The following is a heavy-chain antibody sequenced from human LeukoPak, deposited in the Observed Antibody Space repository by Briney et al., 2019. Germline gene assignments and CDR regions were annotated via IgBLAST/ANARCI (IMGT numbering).Heavy chain of an antibody. CDR3: ARDRYLWFGELPNDAFDI. V-gene: IGHV7-4-1*02. D-gene: IGHD3-10*01. Sequence: GASVKVSCKASGYTFTNYAMNWVRQAPGQGLEWMGWIHPSTGNPTYAQGFTGRFVFSLDTSVSTAYLQISSLKAEDTAVYYCARDRYLWFGELPNDAFDIWGQGTMVTVSP. CDR1: GYTFTNYA. J-gene: IGHJ3*02. CDR2: IHPSTGNP.